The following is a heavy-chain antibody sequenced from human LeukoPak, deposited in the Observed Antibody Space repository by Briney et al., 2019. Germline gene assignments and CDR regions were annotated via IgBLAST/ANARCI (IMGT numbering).Heavy chain of an antibody. V-gene: IGHV5-10-1*01. D-gene: IGHD5-24*01. J-gene: IGHJ5*02. CDR1: GYSFTSYW. CDR3: ASLRGATEEFDP. Sequence: GESLRISCKGSGYSFTSYWISWVRQMPGKGLEWMGRIDPSDSYTNYSPSFQGHVTISADKSTSTAYLQWSSLKASDTAMYYCASLRGATEEFDPWGQGTLVTVSS. CDR2: IDPSDSYT.